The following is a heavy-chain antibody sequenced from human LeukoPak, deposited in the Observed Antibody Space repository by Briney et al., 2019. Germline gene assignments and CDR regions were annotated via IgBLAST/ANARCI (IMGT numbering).Heavy chain of an antibody. V-gene: IGHV3-33*06. CDR2: IWYDGSNK. D-gene: IGHD1-26*01. CDR3: AKLQFSGSYFAAFDI. Sequence: GGSLRLSCAASGFTFSSYGMHWVRQAPGKGLEWVAVIWYDGSNKYYADSVKGRFTISRDNSKNTLYLQMNGLRAEDTAVYYCAKLQFSGSYFAAFDIWGQGTMVTVSS. CDR1: GFTFSSYG. J-gene: IGHJ3*02.